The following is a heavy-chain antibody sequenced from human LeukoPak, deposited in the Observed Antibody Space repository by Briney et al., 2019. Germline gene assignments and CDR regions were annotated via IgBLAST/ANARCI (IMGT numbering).Heavy chain of an antibody. V-gene: IGHV3-23*01. CDR1: GFTFSSYA. CDR3: AKAYYDILTGYYS. J-gene: IGHJ3*01. D-gene: IGHD3-9*01. Sequence: GGSLRLSCAASGFTFSSYAMSWVRQAPGKGLEWVSAISGSGGSTYYADSVKGRFTISRDNSKNTLYLQVNSLRAEDTAVYYCAKAYYDILTGYYSWGQGTMVTVSS. CDR2: ISGSGGST.